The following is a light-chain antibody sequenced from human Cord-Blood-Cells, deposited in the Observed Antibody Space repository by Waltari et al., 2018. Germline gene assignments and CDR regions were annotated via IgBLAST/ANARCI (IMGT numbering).Light chain of an antibody. V-gene: IGLV2-14*01. Sequence: QSALTQPASVSGSPGQSITIPCTGTSSDVGGYNYVSWYQQHPGKAPKLMIYDVSKRPSGVSNLFSGSKSGNTASLTISGLQAEDEADYYCSSYTSSSTLFGTGTKVTVL. J-gene: IGLJ1*01. CDR1: SSDVGGYNY. CDR2: DVS. CDR3: SSYTSSSTL.